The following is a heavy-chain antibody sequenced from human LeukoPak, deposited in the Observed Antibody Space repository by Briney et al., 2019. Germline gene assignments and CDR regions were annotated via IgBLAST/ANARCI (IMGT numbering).Heavy chain of an antibody. Sequence: SETLSLTCTVSGGSISTTTSYWGWIRQPPGKGLEWIGSIYYSGSSYYNPSLKSRVTISVDTSKNQFSLKLNSVTAADTAVYHCARHGHHGDHDYWGQGTLVTVSS. V-gene: IGHV4-39*01. CDR1: GGSISTTTSY. CDR2: IYYSGSS. D-gene: IGHD2-21*02. J-gene: IGHJ4*02. CDR3: ARHGHHGDHDY.